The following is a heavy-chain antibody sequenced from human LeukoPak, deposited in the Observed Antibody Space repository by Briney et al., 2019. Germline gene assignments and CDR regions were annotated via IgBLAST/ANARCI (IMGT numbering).Heavy chain of an antibody. Sequence: ASVKVSCKASGYTFTSYGISWVRQAPGQGLEWMGWISAYNGNTNYAQKLQGRVTMTTDTSTSTAYMELRSLRSDDTAVYYCARGPEGYCSGGSCTRYFDYWGQGTLVTVSS. V-gene: IGHV1-18*04. D-gene: IGHD2-15*01. J-gene: IGHJ4*02. CDR3: ARGPEGYCSGGSCTRYFDY. CDR2: ISAYNGNT. CDR1: GYTFTSYG.